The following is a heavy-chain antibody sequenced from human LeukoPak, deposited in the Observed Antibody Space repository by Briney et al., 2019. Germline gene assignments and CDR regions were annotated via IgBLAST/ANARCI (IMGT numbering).Heavy chain of an antibody. D-gene: IGHD4-23*01. CDR1: GFIFSYYG. Sequence: HSGGSLRLSCEVSGFIFSYYGMNWVRQAPGKGLEWVSAISDSGDATNYADSVKGRFTISRDNSKSTLYLQMNNLRAEDTALYYCAKERGHSKPFDYWGQGTLVTVSS. J-gene: IGHJ4*02. V-gene: IGHV3-23*01. CDR2: ISDSGDAT. CDR3: AKERGHSKPFDY.